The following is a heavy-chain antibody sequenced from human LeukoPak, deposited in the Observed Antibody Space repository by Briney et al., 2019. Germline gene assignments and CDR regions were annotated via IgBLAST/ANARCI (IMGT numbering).Heavy chain of an antibody. CDR1: GFTFSSYA. D-gene: IGHD3-22*01. CDR3: AKGSTYYYDSSGYRSPPCFDY. V-gene: IGHV3-23*01. J-gene: IGHJ4*02. CDR2: ISGSGGST. Sequence: GGSLRLSCAASGFTFSSYAMSWVRQAPGKGLEWVSAISGSGGSTYYADSVKGRFTISRDNSKNTPYLQMNSLRAEDTAVYYCAKGSTYYYDSSGYRSPPCFDYWGQGTLVTVSS.